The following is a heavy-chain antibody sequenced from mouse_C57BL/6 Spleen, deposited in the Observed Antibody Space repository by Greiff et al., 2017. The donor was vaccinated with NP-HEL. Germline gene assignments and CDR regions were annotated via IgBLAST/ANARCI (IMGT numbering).Heavy chain of an antibody. CDR1: GYTFTSYW. Sequence: QVQLQQPGAELVKPGASVKLSCKASGYTFTSYWMHWVKQRPGQGLEWIGMIHPNGGSTNYNEKFKSKATLTVDKSSSTAYMQLSSLTSEDAAVYYCTRQGVVADYWGQGTTLTVSS. CDR3: TRQGVVADY. J-gene: IGHJ2*01. CDR2: IHPNGGST. D-gene: IGHD1-1*01. V-gene: IGHV1-64*01.